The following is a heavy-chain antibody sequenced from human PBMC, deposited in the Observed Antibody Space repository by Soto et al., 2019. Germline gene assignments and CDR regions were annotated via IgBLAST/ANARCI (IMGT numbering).Heavy chain of an antibody. Sequence: PSETLSLTCAVYGGSFSGYYWSWIRQPPGKGLEWIGEINHSGSTNYDPSLKSRVTISVDTSKNQFSLKLSSVTAADTAVYYCARVVQLWFYDAFDIWGQGTMVTVSS. CDR3: ARVVQLWFYDAFDI. CDR1: GGSFSGYY. CDR2: INHSGST. V-gene: IGHV4-34*01. J-gene: IGHJ3*02. D-gene: IGHD5-18*01.